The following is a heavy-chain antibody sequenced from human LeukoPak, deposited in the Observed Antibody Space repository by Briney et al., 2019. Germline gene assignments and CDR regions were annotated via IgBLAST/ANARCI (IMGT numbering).Heavy chain of an antibody. V-gene: IGHV1-2*02. J-gene: IGHJ4*02. CDR2: INPNSGGT. D-gene: IGHD3-3*01. CDR3: ARSQSGYREAVDY. Sequence: ASVKVSCKASGYTFTAYYMHWVRQAPGQGLEWMGWINPNSGGTNYAQKFQGRVTMTRDTSISTAYMELSRLRSDDTAVDYCARSQSGYREAVDYWGQGTLVTVSS. CDR1: GYTFTAYY.